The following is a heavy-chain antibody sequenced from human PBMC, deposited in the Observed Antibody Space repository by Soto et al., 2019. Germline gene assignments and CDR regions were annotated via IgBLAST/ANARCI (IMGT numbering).Heavy chain of an antibody. V-gene: IGHV6-1*01. Sequence: KQSQTLSLTCAISGDSVSSNSAAWNWIRQSPSRGLEWLGRTYYRSKWYNDYAVSVKSRITINPDTSKNQFSLQLNSVTPEDTAVYYCARAAVAGSLNLGDFDYWGQGTLVTVSS. J-gene: IGHJ4*02. CDR3: ARAAVAGSLNLGDFDY. D-gene: IGHD6-19*01. CDR1: GDSVSSNSAA. CDR2: TYYRSKWYN.